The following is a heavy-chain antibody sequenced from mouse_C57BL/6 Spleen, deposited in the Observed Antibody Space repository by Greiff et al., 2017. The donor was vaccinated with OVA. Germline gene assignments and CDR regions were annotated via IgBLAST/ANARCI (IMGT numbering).Heavy chain of an antibody. J-gene: IGHJ2*01. CDR2: IHPNSGST. Sequence: QVQLQQPGAELVKPGASVKLSCKASGYTFTSYWMHWVKQRPGQGLEWIGMIHPNSGSTNYNEKFKSKATLTVDKSSSTAYMQLSSLTSEDSAVYYCARSEKTGSFDYWGRGTTLTVSS. CDR1: GYTFTSYW. V-gene: IGHV1-64*01. D-gene: IGHD4-1*01. CDR3: ARSEKTGSFDY.